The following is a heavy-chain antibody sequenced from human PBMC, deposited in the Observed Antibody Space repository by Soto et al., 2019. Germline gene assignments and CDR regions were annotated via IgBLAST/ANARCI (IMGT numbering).Heavy chain of an antibody. V-gene: IGHV4-31*03. CDR2: IYYSGST. Sequence: PSETLSLTCTVSGGSISSGGYYWSWIRQHPGKGLEWIGYIYYSGSTYYNPSLKSRVTISVDTSKNQFSLKLSSVTAADTAVYYCARDNPTYYYDSSGYYYGFVVVGYSDYWGQGTLVTVSS. D-gene: IGHD3-22*01. J-gene: IGHJ4*02. CDR1: GGSISSGGYY. CDR3: ARDNPTYYYDSSGYYYGFVVVGYSDY.